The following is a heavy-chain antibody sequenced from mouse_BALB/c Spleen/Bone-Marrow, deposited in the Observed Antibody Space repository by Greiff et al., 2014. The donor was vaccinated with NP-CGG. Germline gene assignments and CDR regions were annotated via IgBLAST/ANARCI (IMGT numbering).Heavy chain of an antibody. CDR3: ARAYRYDGGYYYAMDY. J-gene: IGHJ4*01. D-gene: IGHD2-14*01. Sequence: EVNVVESGGGSVKPGGSLKLSCAASGFTFSSYAMPWVRQSPEKRLEWVAEISSGGSYTYYPDTVTGRFTISRDNAKNTLYLEMRSMRSDDTAMYYCARAYRYDGGYYYAMDYWGQGTSVTVSS. CDR2: ISSGGSYT. CDR1: GFTFSSYA. V-gene: IGHV5-9-4*01.